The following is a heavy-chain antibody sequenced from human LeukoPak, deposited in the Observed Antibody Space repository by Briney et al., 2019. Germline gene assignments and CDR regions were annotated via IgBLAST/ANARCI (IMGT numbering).Heavy chain of an antibody. V-gene: IGHV4-61*02. CDR1: GGSISSGSYY. Sequence: PSETLSLTCTVSGGSISSGSYYWSWIRQPAGKGLEWIGRIYTSGSTNYNPSLKSRVTISVDTSNNQFSLKLSSVTAADTAVYYCARASALSAGIDYWGQGTLVTVSS. D-gene: IGHD3-10*01. J-gene: IGHJ4*02. CDR2: IYTSGST. CDR3: ARASALSAGIDY.